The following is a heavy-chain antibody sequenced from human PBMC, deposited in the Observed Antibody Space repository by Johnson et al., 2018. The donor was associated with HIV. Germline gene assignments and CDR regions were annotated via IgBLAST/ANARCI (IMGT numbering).Heavy chain of an antibody. J-gene: IGHJ3*02. Sequence: VQLVESGGGLVQPGGSLRLSCAASGFTFSSYAMSWVRQAPGRGLEWVSVIYSGGSTYYADSVKGRFTISRDNAKNSLYLQMNSLRAEDTALYYCAKDSSFISGSSGGGFDIWGQGTMVTVSS. CDR2: IYSGGST. CDR3: AKDSSFISGSSGGGFDI. CDR1: GFTFSSYA. D-gene: IGHD6-6*01. V-gene: IGHV3-23*03.